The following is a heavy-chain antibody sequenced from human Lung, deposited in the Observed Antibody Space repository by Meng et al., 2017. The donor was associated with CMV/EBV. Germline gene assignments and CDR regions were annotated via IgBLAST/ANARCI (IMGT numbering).Heavy chain of an antibody. D-gene: IGHD2-15*01. CDR3: ARVGGCSGGGCYHRLFDY. CDR2: IYYTGST. J-gene: IGHJ4*02. CDR1: GGSISSGDYY. Sequence: VQLKEPGPGLVKPSQTLSLTCTVFGGSISSGDYYWSWIRQPPGKGLEWIGYIYYTGSTYYNPSLKSRVIISVDTSKNQFSLKLNSVTAADTAVYYCARVGGCSGGGCYHRLFDYWGQGTLVTVSS. V-gene: IGHV4-30-4*01.